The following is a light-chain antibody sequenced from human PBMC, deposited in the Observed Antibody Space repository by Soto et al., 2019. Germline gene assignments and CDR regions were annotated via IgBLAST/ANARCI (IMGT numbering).Light chain of an antibody. CDR1: QGVSRK. Sequence: DIVMTQSPATLSVAPGERVTFSCRASQGVSRKLAWYQHKPGQAPRLLISGASTGATGIPARFSGSGSGTEFTLTISSLQSEDCAIYYCQQYHNWPYTFGQGTKVDIK. V-gene: IGKV3-15*01. CDR3: QQYHNWPYT. J-gene: IGKJ2*01. CDR2: GAS.